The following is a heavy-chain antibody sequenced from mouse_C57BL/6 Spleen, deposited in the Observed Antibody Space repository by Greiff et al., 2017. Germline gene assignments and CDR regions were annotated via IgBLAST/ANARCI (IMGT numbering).Heavy chain of an antibody. CDR1: GFTFNTYA. Sequence: EVQVVESGGGLVQPKGSLKLSCAASGFTFNTYAMHWVRQAPGTGLEWVARIRSKSSNYATYYADSVKDRFTISRDDSQSMLYLQMNNLKTEDTAMYYCVRDLDYGSSSYAMDYWGQGTSVTVSS. CDR2: IRSKSSNYAT. J-gene: IGHJ4*01. CDR3: VRDLDYGSSSYAMDY. D-gene: IGHD1-1*01. V-gene: IGHV10-3*01.